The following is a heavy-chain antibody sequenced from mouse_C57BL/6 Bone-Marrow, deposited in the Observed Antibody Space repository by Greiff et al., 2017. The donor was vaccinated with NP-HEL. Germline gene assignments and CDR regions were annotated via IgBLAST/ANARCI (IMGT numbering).Heavy chain of an antibody. Sequence: EVQLVESGGDLVKPGGSLKLSCAASGFTFSSYGMSWVRQTPDKRLEWVATISSGGSYTYYPDSVKGRFTISRDNAKNTLYLQMSSLKSEDTAMYYCARQNMITTEGFAYWGQGTLVTVSA. CDR3: ARQNMITTEGFAY. D-gene: IGHD2-4*01. CDR2: ISSGGSYT. CDR1: GFTFSSYG. V-gene: IGHV5-6*01. J-gene: IGHJ3*01.